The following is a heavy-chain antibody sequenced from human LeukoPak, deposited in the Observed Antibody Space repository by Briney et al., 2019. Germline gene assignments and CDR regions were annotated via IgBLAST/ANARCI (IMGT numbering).Heavy chain of an antibody. J-gene: IGHJ4*02. CDR1: GYTFTDYY. CDR3: ARANFLYCSSTTCLFDY. V-gene: IGHV1-2*02. Sequence: VASVKVSCKASGYTFTDYYMHWVRQAPGKGFEWMGWINPNDGDTNYAQKFQGRVTMTRDTSISTAHMEVSRLRSDDTAVYYCARANFLYCSSTTCLFDYWGQGTLVTVSS. CDR2: INPNDGDT. D-gene: IGHD2-2*01.